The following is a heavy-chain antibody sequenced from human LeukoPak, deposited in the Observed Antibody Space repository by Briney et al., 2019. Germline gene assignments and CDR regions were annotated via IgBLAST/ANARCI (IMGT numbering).Heavy chain of an antibody. V-gene: IGHV4-30-4*01. CDR1: GGSISTNDYF. CDR2: IHYSGIT. Sequence: SETLSLTCTVSGGSISTNDYFWSWIRQSPEKGLEWIGYIHYSGITKSNPSLESRLTLSVDTSKNQLSLRLTSVTAADTAVYYCARAPLTTATSDYFDLWGQGTLVTVSS. J-gene: IGHJ4*02. CDR3: ARAPLTTATSDYFDL. D-gene: IGHD4-17*01.